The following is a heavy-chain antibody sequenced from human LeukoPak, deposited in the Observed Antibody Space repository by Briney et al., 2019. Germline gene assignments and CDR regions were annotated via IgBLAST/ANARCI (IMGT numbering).Heavy chain of an antibody. V-gene: IGHV1-18*01. Sequence: ASVKVSCKASGYTSARYGFSWVRQAPGQGLEWMGWISPYNGNSEYAQNLQGRVTMTTDTSTSTAYMELRSLRSDDTAVYYCARDLHSSGWYYFDYWGQGTLVTVSS. CDR1: GYTSARYG. CDR2: ISPYNGNS. J-gene: IGHJ4*02. CDR3: ARDLHSSGWYYFDY. D-gene: IGHD6-19*01.